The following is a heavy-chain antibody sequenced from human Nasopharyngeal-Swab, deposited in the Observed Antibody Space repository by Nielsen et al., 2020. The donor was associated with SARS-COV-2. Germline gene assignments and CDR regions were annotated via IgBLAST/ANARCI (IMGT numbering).Heavy chain of an antibody. CDR2: ISGSGGET. CDR1: GFTFSNYV. Sequence: GESLKISCAASGFTFSNYVMSWVRQAPGKWLEWVSAISGSGGETHYTDSVKGRFTISRDNSRSTLYLQMNSLRVEDTAVYYCAKWASSNWSDYWGQGTLVTVSS. V-gene: IGHV3-23*01. J-gene: IGHJ4*02. CDR3: AKWASSNWSDY. D-gene: IGHD6-13*01.